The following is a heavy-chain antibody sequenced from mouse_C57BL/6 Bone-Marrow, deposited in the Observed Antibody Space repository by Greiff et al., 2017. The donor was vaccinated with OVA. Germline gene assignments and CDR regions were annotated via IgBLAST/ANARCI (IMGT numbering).Heavy chain of an antibody. Sequence: HLQHSLSDLASPGASVKLSCNASGYTFTSYGISWVKQRTGQGLEWIGEIYPRSGNTYYNEKFKGKATLTADKSSSTAYMELRSLTSEDSAVYFCASGYGGTPYFDYWGQGTTLTVSS. D-gene: IGHD2-14*01. J-gene: IGHJ2*01. CDR1: GYTFTSYG. CDR3: ASGYGGTPYFDY. CDR2: IYPRSGNT. V-gene: IGHV1-81*01.